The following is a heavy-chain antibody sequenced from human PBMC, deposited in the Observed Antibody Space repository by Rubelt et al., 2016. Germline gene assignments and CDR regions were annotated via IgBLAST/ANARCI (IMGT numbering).Heavy chain of an antibody. CDR2: IYSSGNT. D-gene: IGHD2-15*01. CDR1: GDSISSYY. V-gene: IGHV4-59*01. CDR3: ARGYCSGGTCYYGMDV. J-gene: IGHJ6*02. Sequence: QVQLQESGPGLVKPSETLSLTCTVSGDSISSYYWSWIRQPPGKGLEWIGYIYSSGNTDYNPSLKSRVSISVDTSKNQFSLKLNSVTAADAAVYYCARGYCSGGTCYYGMDVWGQGTTVTVSS.